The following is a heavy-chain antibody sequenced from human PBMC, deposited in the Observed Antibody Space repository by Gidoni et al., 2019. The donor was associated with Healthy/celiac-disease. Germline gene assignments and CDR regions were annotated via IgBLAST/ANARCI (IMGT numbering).Heavy chain of an antibody. CDR3: AGDGEGSGGYYNYYGMDV. Sequence: QVQLVQSGAEVKKPGASVKVSCKASGYTFTGSYMHWVRQAPGQGLEWMGWINPDSGGTNYAQKFQGWVTMTRDTSISTAYMELSRLRSDDTAVYYCAGDGEGSGGYYNYYGMDVWGQGTTVTVSS. CDR2: INPDSGGT. V-gene: IGHV1-2*04. J-gene: IGHJ6*02. CDR1: GYTFTGSY. D-gene: IGHD3-10*01.